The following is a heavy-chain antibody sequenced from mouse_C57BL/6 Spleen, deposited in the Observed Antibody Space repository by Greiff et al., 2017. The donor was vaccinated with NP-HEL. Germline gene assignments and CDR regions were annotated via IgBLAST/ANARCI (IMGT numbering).Heavy chain of an antibody. CDR2: IYPSDSET. J-gene: IGHJ3*01. V-gene: IGHV1-61*01. CDR3: AREYYGPFAY. CDR1: GYTFTSYW. D-gene: IGHD1-1*02. Sequence: QVQLQQPGAELVRPGSSVKLSCKASGYTFTSYWMDWVKQRPGQGLEWIGNIYPSDSETHYNQKFKDKATLTVDKSSSTAYMQLSSLTSEDSAVYYCAREYYGPFAYWGQGTLVTVSA.